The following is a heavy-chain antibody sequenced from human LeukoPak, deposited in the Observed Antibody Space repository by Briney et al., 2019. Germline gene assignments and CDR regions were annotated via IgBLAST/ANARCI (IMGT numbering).Heavy chain of an antibody. D-gene: IGHD4-17*01. Sequence: GASVKVSCKASGYTFTSYDVNWVRQATGQGLEWMGWMNPNSGNTGLAQKFQGRVTMTTDTSTSTAYMELRSLRSDDTAVYYCARDKRYGDYTVDYWGQGTLVTVSS. CDR1: GYTFTSYD. J-gene: IGHJ4*02. V-gene: IGHV1-8*01. CDR2: MNPNSGNT. CDR3: ARDKRYGDYTVDY.